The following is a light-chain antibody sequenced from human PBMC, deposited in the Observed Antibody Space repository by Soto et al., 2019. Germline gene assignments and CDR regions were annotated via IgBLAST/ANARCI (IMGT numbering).Light chain of an antibody. CDR1: QSVSSN. CDR3: QQYET. V-gene: IGKV3-15*01. CDR2: GAS. Sequence: EIVMTQSPATLSVSPGERATLSCRASQSVSSNLAWYQQKPGQAPRLLIYGASTRATGIPARFSGSGSGTEFTLTISSLQSEYFAVYYCQQYETFGGGTKIEIK. J-gene: IGKJ4*01.